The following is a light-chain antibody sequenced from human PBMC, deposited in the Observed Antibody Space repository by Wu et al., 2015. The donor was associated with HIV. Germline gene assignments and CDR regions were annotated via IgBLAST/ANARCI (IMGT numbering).Light chain of an antibody. CDR2: GAS. Sequence: EIVMTQSPATLSVSPGERATLSCRASQSVSSNLAWYQQKPGQAPRLLISGASTRATGVPARFSGSGSGTDFTLTISSLQSEDFALYYCHQYTNWPPRDTFGPGTKVDIK. CDR1: QSVSSN. V-gene: IGKV3-15*01. CDR3: HQYTNWPPRDT. J-gene: IGKJ3*01.